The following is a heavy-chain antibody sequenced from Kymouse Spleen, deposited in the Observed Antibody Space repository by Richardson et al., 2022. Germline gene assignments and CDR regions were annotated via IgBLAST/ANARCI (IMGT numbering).Heavy chain of an antibody. J-gene: IGHJ4*02. Sequence: EVQLVESGGGLVQPGRSLRLSCAASGFTFDDYAMHWVRQAPGKGLEWVSGISWNSGSIGYADSVKGRFTISRDNAKNSLYLQMNSLRAEDTALYYCAKEPGYSSSWYREGFDYWGQGTLVTVSS. D-gene: IGHD6-13*01. CDR2: ISWNSGSI. CDR3: AKEPGYSSSWYREGFDY. V-gene: IGHV3-9*01. CDR1: GFTFDDYA.